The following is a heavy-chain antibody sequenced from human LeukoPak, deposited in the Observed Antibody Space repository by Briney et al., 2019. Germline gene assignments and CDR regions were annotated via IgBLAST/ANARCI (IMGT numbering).Heavy chain of an antibody. CDR2: IYHSGST. D-gene: IGHD3-16*01. CDR3: ARWDLTHVWGTGQSFDY. Sequence: PSETLSLTCTVSGGSISSGGYYWSWIRQPPGKGLEWIGYIYHSGSTYYNPSLKSRVTISVDRSKNQFSLKLSSVTAADTAVYYCARWDLTHVWGTGQSFDYGGQGTLVTVSS. CDR1: GGSISSGGYY. V-gene: IGHV4-30-2*01. J-gene: IGHJ4*02.